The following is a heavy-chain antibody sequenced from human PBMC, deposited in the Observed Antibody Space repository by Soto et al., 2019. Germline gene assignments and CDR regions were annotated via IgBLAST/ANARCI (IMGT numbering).Heavy chain of an antibody. CDR1: GGSISSSSYY. Sequence: QLQLQESGPGLVKPSETLSLTCTVSGGSISSSSYYXGWIRQPPGKGLEWIGSIYYSGSTYYNPSLKSRXXXXXXXXXXXXXXXXXXXXXXXXAVYYCARPAYYYGSGSYTLFDPWGQGTLVTVSS. V-gene: IGHV4-39*01. D-gene: IGHD3-10*01. CDR2: IYYSGST. J-gene: IGHJ5*02. CDR3: ARPAYYYGSGSYTLFDP.